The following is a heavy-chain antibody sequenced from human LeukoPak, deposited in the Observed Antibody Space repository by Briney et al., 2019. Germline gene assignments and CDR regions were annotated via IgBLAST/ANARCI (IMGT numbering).Heavy chain of an antibody. CDR3: ARGGIAAV. D-gene: IGHD6-13*01. CDR1: GGSISSYY. Sequence: PSETLSLTCTVSGGSISSYYWSWIRQPPGKGLEWIWYIYYSGSTNYNPSLKSRVTISVDTSKNQFSLKLSSVTAADTAVYYCARGGIAAVWGQGTLVTVSS. CDR2: IYYSGST. V-gene: IGHV4-59*01. J-gene: IGHJ4*02.